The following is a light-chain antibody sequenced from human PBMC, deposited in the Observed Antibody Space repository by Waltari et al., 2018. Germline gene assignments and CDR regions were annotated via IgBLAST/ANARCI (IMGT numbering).Light chain of an antibody. CDR1: SSDVGAYTH. J-gene: IGLJ3*02. CDR3: SSYTSTSTWV. CDR2: DVS. Sequence: QSALTQPASVSGSPGQSITISCTGTSSDVGAYTHVSWYQPHPGKAPKLMIYDVSERPSGVSNRFSGSKSGNTASLTISGLQAEDEADYYCSSYTSTSTWVFGGGTKLTVL. V-gene: IGLV2-14*03.